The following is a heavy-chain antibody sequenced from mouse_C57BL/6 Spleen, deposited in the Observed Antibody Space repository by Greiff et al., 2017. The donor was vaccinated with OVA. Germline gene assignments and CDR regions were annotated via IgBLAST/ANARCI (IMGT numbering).Heavy chain of an antibody. CDR3: ARVTTVVACYALDY. CDR2: IGPGSGST. Sequence: VQLQQSGAELVKPGASVKISCKASGYTFTDYYINWVKQRPGQGLEWIGKIGPGSGSTYYNEKFKGKATLTADKSSSTAYMQLSMLTSEDSAVYFCARVTTVVACYALDYWGQGTSVTVSS. V-gene: IGHV1-77*01. D-gene: IGHD1-1*01. J-gene: IGHJ4*01. CDR1: GYTFTDYY.